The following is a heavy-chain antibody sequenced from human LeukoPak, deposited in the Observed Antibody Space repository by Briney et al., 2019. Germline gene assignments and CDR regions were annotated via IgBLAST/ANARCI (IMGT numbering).Heavy chain of an antibody. V-gene: IGHV4-59*01. Sequence: SETLSLTCTVSGGSISSYYWSWIRQPPGKGLEWIGYIYYSGSTNYSPSLKSRVTISVDTSKNQFSLKLSSVTAADTAVYYCARGGITMIVVPKGAFDIWGQGTMVTVSS. CDR1: GGSISSYY. CDR2: IYYSGST. J-gene: IGHJ3*02. CDR3: ARGGITMIVVPKGAFDI. D-gene: IGHD3-22*01.